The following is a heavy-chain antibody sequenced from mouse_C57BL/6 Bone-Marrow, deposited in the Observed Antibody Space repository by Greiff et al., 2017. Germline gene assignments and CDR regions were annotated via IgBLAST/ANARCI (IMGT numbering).Heavy chain of an antibody. Sequence: EVKVVESGGDLVKPGGSLKLSCAASGFTFSSYGMSWVRQTPDKRLEWVATISSGGSYTYYPDSVKGRFTISRDNAKNTLYLQMSSLKSEDTAMYYCARSYYYGSSYDWCAYWGQGTLVTVSA. V-gene: IGHV5-6*01. CDR3: ARSYYYGSSYDWCAY. CDR1: GFTFSSYG. J-gene: IGHJ3*01. D-gene: IGHD1-1*01. CDR2: ISSGGSYT.